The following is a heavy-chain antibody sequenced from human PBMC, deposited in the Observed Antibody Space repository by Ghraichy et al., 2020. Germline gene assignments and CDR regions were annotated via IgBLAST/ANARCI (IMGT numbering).Heavy chain of an antibody. CDR2: IYYSGST. V-gene: IGHV4-39*01. J-gene: IGHJ6*02. D-gene: IGHD3-3*01. CDR3: ARQGCGDFWSGYLQSYYGMDV. Sequence: SETLSLTCTVSGGSISSSSYYWGWIRQPPGKGLEWIGSIYYSGSTYYNPSLKSRVTISVDTSKNQFSLKLSSVTAADTAVYYCARQGCGDFWSGYLQSYYGMDVWGQGTTVTVSS. CDR1: GGSISSSSYY.